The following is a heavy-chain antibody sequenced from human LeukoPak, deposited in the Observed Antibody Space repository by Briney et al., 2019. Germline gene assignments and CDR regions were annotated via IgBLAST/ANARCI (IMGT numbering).Heavy chain of an antibody. D-gene: IGHD3-22*01. J-gene: IGHJ4*02. CDR2: IYYSGST. V-gene: IGHV4-59*01. CDR3: ARTIGGYYGY. CDR1: GGSFSGYY. Sequence: SETLSLTCAVYGGSFSGYYWSWIRQPPGKGLEWIGYIYYSGSTNYNPSLKSRVTISVDTSKNQFSLKLSSATAADTAVYYCARTIGGYYGYWGQGTLVTVSS.